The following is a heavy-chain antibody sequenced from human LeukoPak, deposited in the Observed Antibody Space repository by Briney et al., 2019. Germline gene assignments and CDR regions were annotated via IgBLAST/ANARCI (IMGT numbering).Heavy chain of an antibody. Sequence: GGSLRLSCAASGFTFSSYGMSWVRQAPGKGLEWVSAISGSGGSTYYADSVKGRFTISRDNSKNTLYLQMNSLRAEDTAVYYCAKDWRYCSGGSCSRYYYYYMDVWGKGTTVTISS. J-gene: IGHJ6*03. D-gene: IGHD2-15*01. CDR3: AKDWRYCSGGSCSRYYYYYMDV. CDR2: ISGSGGST. V-gene: IGHV3-23*01. CDR1: GFTFSSYG.